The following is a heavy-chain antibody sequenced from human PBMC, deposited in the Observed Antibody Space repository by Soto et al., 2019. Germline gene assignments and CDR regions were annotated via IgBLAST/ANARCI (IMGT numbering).Heavy chain of an antibody. Sequence: ASVKVSCKVSGYTLTELSMHWVRQAPVKGIEWMGGFDPEDGETIYAQKFQGRVTMAEDTSTDTAYMELSSLRSEDTAVYYCATSKGAKYYDFWSGYPPHWFDPWGQGTLVTVSS. V-gene: IGHV1-24*01. D-gene: IGHD3-3*01. J-gene: IGHJ5*02. CDR3: ATSKGAKYYDFWSGYPPHWFDP. CDR1: GYTLTELS. CDR2: FDPEDGET.